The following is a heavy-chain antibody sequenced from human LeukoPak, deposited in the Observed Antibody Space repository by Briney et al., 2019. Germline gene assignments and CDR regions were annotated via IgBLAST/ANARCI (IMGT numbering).Heavy chain of an antibody. J-gene: IGHJ5*02. D-gene: IGHD3-10*01. Sequence: ASVKVSCKASGYTFTGYYMHWVRQAPGQGLEWMGWINLNSGGTNYAQKFQGRVTMTRDTSISTAYMELSRLRSDDTAVYYCARGIWFGELSRGRFDPWGQGTLVTVSS. CDR1: GYTFTGYY. CDR3: ARGIWFGELSRGRFDP. CDR2: INLNSGGT. V-gene: IGHV1-2*02.